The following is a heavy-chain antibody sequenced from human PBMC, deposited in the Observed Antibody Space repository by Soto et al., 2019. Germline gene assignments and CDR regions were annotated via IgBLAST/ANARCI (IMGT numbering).Heavy chain of an antibody. V-gene: IGHV4-31*03. CDR2: ISHCGST. D-gene: IGHD2-2*02. Sequence: QVQLQESGPGLVKPSQTLSLTCTISGVSISSAAYYWSWIRQHPGKGLEGTGYISHCGSTYYNPSLKRRVTIAVDMFKNPFSLCLTSMTDASTAVYYCAGEYTYGSNFFDCWGQGDLVTVS. CDR1: GVSISSAAYY. J-gene: IGHJ4*02. CDR3: AGEYTYGSNFFDC.